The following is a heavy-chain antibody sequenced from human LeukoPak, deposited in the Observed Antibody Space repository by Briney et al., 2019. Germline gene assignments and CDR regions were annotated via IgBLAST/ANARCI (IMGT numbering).Heavy chain of an antibody. Sequence: LSLTCTVSGYSISSGYYWGWIRQPPGKGLEWVSYISHTGSTIQYADSVRGRFTLSRDNARSSLYLQMNSLRAEDTAVYYCARGHWGLDSWGQGTLVSVS. D-gene: IGHD7-27*01. J-gene: IGHJ4*02. V-gene: IGHV3-11*04. CDR3: ARGHWGLDS. CDR1: GYSISSGYY. CDR2: ISHTGSTI.